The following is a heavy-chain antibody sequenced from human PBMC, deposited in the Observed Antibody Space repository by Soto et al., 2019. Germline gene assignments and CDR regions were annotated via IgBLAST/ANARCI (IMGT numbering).Heavy chain of an antibody. CDR1: GCSFISYW. CDR2: IDPGDSYT. Sequence: EPLKISCKGSGCSFISYWISWVRKIPGKGLEWMGRIDPGDSYTRYSPSFQGHVTISADKSISTAYLQWSSLKASDTAVYYCARLNHYYDKAGDYWGQGTLVTVSS. J-gene: IGHJ4*02. D-gene: IGHD3-22*01. V-gene: IGHV5-10-1*01. CDR3: ARLNHYYDKAGDY.